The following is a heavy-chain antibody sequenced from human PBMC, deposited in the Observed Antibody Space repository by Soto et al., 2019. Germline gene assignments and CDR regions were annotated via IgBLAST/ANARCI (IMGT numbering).Heavy chain of an antibody. Sequence: XGSLRLSCASSVFTFSSYAMHCVRHAPGKGLEWVAVISYDGSNKYYADSVKGRFTISRDNSKNTLYLQMNSLRAEDTAVYYCARDVLKYHILTGPAEYWGPGTLVTGSS. CDR1: VFTFSSYA. J-gene: IGHJ4*02. CDR3: ARDVLKYHILTGPAEY. V-gene: IGHV3-30-3*01. D-gene: IGHD3-9*01. CDR2: ISYDGSNK.